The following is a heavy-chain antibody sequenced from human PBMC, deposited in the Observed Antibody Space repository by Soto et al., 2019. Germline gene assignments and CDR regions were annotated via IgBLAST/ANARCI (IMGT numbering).Heavy chain of an antibody. CDR3: ARGYDFLSGYSTGYFDC. D-gene: IGHD3-3*01. J-gene: IGHJ4*02. Sequence: QVQLVQSGAEVKKPGASVKVSCKASGYTFTSYGISWVRQAPGQGLERMGWISAYNGNTYNAQKLQSRVTMTTDTYTSTAYMELRSLRSDDTAVYYCARGYDFLSGYSTGYFDCWGQGTLVTVCS. V-gene: IGHV1-18*01. CDR2: ISAYNGNT. CDR1: GYTFTSYG.